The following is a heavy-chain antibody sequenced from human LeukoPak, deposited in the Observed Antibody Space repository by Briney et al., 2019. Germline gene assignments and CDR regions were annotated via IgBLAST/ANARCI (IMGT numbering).Heavy chain of an antibody. CDR1: GGTFSSYA. CDR2: INTNSGNP. D-gene: IGHD4-17*01. CDR3: AREDGALDY. V-gene: IGHV7-4-1*02. Sequence: ASVKVSCKASGGTFSSYAISWVRQAPGQGLEWVGWINTNSGNPTYGQGFTGRFVFSLDTAVSTAYLQISSLKAEDTAVYYCAREDGALDYWGQGALVTVSS. J-gene: IGHJ4*02.